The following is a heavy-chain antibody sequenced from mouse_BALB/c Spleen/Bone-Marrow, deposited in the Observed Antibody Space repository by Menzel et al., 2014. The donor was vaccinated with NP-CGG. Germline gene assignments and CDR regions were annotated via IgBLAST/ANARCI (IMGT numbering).Heavy chain of an antibody. CDR1: GFTFSDYA. CDR2: ITSGGGST. Sequence: EVQVVESGGGLVKPGGSLKLSCAASGFTFSDYALSWVRQSPEKRLEWVATITSGGGSTYYPDSVKGRFTISRDNAKNTLYLQMSSLRSEDTAMYYCARQENWALDYWGQGTTLTVSS. D-gene: IGHD4-1*01. J-gene: IGHJ2*01. V-gene: IGHV5-9-3*01. CDR3: ARQENWALDY.